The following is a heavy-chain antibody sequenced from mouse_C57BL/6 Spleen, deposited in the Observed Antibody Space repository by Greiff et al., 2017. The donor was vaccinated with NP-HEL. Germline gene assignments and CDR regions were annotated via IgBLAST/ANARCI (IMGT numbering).Heavy chain of an antibody. V-gene: IGHV1-52*01. D-gene: IGHD1-1*01. CDR3: ARDYYGSSRYYFDY. CDR2: IDPSDSET. J-gene: IGHJ2*01. Sequence: QVQLQQPGAELVRPGSSVKLSCKASGYTFTSYWMHWVKQRPIQGLEWIGNIDPSDSETHYNQKFKDKATLTVDKSSSTAYMQLSSLTSEDSAVYYCARDYYGSSRYYFDYWGQGTTRTVSS. CDR1: GYTFTSYW.